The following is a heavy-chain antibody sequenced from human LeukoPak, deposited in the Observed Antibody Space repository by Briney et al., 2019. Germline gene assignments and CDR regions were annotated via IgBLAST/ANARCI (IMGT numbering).Heavy chain of an antibody. J-gene: IGHJ4*02. Sequence: GGSLRLSCAASGFTFSNYVMSWVRQAPRKGLQWVSTISGNGDYPYYADSVEGRFTISRDTSKNTLHLQMSSLGAEDTAVYYCAKSPVGSTFGQNPYYYFFKYWGQGTLVTVSS. CDR1: GFTFSNYV. V-gene: IGHV3-23*01. D-gene: IGHD2/OR15-2a*01. CDR3: AKSPVGSTFGQNPYYYFFKY. CDR2: ISGNGDYP.